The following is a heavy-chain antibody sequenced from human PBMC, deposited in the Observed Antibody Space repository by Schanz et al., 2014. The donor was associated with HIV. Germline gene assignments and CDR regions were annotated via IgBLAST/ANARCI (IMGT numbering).Heavy chain of an antibody. CDR2: ISSSGSTI. J-gene: IGHJ4*02. V-gene: IGHV3-48*04. Sequence: EVQLVESGGGLVQPGGSLTLSCAASGFSFSSYSMNWVRQAPGKGLEWVSYISSSGSTIYYADSLKGRFTISRDNAKNSLYLQMNSLRAEDTAVYYCARAPMTTVTTGLGYWGQGTLVTVSS. CDR3: ARAPMTTVTTGLGY. D-gene: IGHD4-17*01. CDR1: GFSFSSYS.